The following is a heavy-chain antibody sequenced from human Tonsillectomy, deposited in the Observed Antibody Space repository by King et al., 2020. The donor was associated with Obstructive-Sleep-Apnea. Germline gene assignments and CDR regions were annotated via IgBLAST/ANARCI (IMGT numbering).Heavy chain of an antibody. CDR1: GYTFTIYA. CDR3: ARGGFFRSGDSLGDY. V-gene: IGHV1-3*01. J-gene: IGHJ4*02. D-gene: IGHD2-21*02. Sequence: VQLVQSGAEVKKPGASVRVSCKASGYTFTIYAMHWVRQAPGQRLEWMVWINAGTGNTKYSQRFQGRVTITRDTSARTAYMELSSLRSEDTAVYYCARGGFFRSGDSLGDYWGQGTLVTVSS. CDR2: INAGTGNT.